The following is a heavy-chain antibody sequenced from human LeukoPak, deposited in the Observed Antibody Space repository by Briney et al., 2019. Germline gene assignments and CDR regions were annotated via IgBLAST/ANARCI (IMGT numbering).Heavy chain of an antibody. CDR3: ARQYSGSYDAFDI. CDR1: GYSFTSYW. CDR2: IYPGDSDT. D-gene: IGHD1-26*01. V-gene: IGHV5-51*01. J-gene: IGHJ3*02. Sequence: GESLKISCKGSGYSFTSYWIGWVRQMPGKGLEWMGIIYPGDSDTRYSPSFQGQATMSADKSISTAYLQWSSLKASDTAMYYCARQYSGSYDAFDIWGQGTMVSVSS.